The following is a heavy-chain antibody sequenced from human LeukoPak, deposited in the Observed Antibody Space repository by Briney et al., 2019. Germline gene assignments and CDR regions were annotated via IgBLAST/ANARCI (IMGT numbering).Heavy chain of an antibody. CDR2: ISGSGSST. J-gene: IGHJ4*02. CDR1: GYTFSSYA. CDR3: AKVGMTTVTTGPKYFEY. D-gene: IGHD4-17*01. Sequence: GGSLRLSCAASGYTFSSYAMSWVRQAPGKGPEWVSAISGSGSSTYYADSVKGRFTISRDSSKNALYLQMNSLRAEDTAVYYCAKVGMTTVTTGPKYFEYWGRGTLVTVSS. V-gene: IGHV3-23*01.